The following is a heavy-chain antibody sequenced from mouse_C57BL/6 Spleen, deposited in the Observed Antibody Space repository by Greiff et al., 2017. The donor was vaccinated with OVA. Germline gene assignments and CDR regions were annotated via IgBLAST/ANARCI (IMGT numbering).Heavy chain of an antibody. CDR1: GFTFSSYG. Sequence: EVKLVESGGDLAKPGGSLKLSCAASGFTFSSYGMSWVRQTPDKRLEWVATISSGGSYTYYPDSVKGRFTISRDTAKNTLYLQMSRLKAEDTAMYYCARDYGSSDGFGCWGKRTLVSVSA. J-gene: IGHJ3*01. CDR3: ARDYGSSDGFGC. CDR2: ISSGGSYT. V-gene: IGHV5-6*01. D-gene: IGHD1-1*01.